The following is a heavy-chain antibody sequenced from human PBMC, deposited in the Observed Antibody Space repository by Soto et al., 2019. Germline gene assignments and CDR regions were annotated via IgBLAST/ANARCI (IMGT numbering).Heavy chain of an antibody. CDR2: MNPNSGGT. J-gene: IGHJ4*02. D-gene: IGHD3-22*01. CDR3: ARGGYFDSSNYLAY. V-gene: IGHV1-2*02. Sequence: ASVKVSCKASGYTFTGYYLHWVRQAPGQGLEWMGWMNPNSGGTKNAQKFQGRVTMTRDTSTSTAYMELSRLRSEDTAVYYCARGGYFDSSNYLAYWGLGTLVTVSS. CDR1: GYTFTGYY.